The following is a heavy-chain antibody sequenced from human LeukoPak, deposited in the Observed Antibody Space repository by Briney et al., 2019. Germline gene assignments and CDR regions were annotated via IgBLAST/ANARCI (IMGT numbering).Heavy chain of an antibody. CDR3: ARDIVVVPAAGRWFDP. D-gene: IGHD2-2*01. CDR1: GGSFSGYY. V-gene: IGHV4-34*01. J-gene: IGHJ5*02. CDR2: INHSGST. Sequence: SETLSLTCAVYGGSFSGYYWSWIRQPPRKGLEWIGEINHSGSTTYNPSLKSQVSISIDTSKNQFSLKLSSVTAADTAVYYCARDIVVVPAAGRWFDPWGQGTLVTVSS.